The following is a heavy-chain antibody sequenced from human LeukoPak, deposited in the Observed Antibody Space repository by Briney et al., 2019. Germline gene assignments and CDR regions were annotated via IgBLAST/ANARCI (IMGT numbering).Heavy chain of an antibody. D-gene: IGHD6-19*01. Sequence: PGGSLRLSCAASGFTFSSYWMGWVRQAPGKGLEWVANIKQDGSEKYYVDSVKGRFTISRDNAKNSLYLQMNSLGAEDTAVYYCAREEQWLVTHFDYWGQGTLVTVSS. CDR1: GFTFSSYW. J-gene: IGHJ4*02. CDR3: AREEQWLVTHFDY. V-gene: IGHV3-7*01. CDR2: IKQDGSEK.